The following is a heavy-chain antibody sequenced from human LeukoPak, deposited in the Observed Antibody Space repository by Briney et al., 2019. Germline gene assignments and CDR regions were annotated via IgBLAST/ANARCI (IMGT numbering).Heavy chain of an antibody. D-gene: IGHD1-26*01. Sequence: SDTLPLTRTVSGGSIRSHYWSWIRQPPGKGLEWIWYTSYSVGTNYNPSLKSGVIISVDTSQRQFSLKLSSVTAADTAVYYCARESIVGRPWFDPWGQGNLVTVSS. CDR2: TSYSVGT. V-gene: IGHV4-59*11. CDR3: ARESIVGRPWFDP. CDR1: GGSIRSHY. J-gene: IGHJ5*02.